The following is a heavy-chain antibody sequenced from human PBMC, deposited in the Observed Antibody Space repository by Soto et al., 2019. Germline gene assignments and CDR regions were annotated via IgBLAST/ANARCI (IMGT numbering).Heavy chain of an antibody. CDR2: ISYSGST. D-gene: IGHD2-21*01. CDR1: SVSVSNHY. J-gene: IGHJ2*01. CDR3: AKVSDAGRDWYLDL. Sequence: SETLSRTCTVSSVSVSNHYWGLIRQPPGRGLEWIGYISYSGSTNYNPSLKSRLNISTDTSNKHFSLNLRSVTAADTAVYYCAKVSDAGRDWYLDLWGRGTLVTVSS. V-gene: IGHV4-59*02.